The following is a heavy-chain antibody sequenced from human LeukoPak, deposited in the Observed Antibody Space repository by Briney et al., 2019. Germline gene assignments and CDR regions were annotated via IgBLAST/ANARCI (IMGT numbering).Heavy chain of an antibody. Sequence: ASVKVSCKASGYTFTSYGISWVRQAPGQGLGWMGWISAYNGNTNYAQKFQGRVTMTTDTSTSTAYMELRSLRSDDTAVYYCARDAIAARSMGYWGQGTLVTVSS. CDR3: ARDAIAARSMGY. CDR1: GYTFTSYG. J-gene: IGHJ4*02. V-gene: IGHV1-18*01. D-gene: IGHD6-6*01. CDR2: ISAYNGNT.